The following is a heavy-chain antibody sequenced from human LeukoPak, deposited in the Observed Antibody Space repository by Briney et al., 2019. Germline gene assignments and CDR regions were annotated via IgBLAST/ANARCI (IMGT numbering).Heavy chain of an antibody. CDR3: ARSGYYYDSSGYDD. J-gene: IGHJ4*02. D-gene: IGHD3-22*01. CDR2: IIPTLGIA. Sequence: SVKVSCKASGGTFSSYAISWVRQAPGQGLEWMGRIIPTLGIANYAQKFQGRVTITADKSTSTAYMELSSLRSEDTAVYYCARSGYYYDSSGYDDWGQGTLVTVSS. CDR1: GGTFSSYA. V-gene: IGHV1-69*04.